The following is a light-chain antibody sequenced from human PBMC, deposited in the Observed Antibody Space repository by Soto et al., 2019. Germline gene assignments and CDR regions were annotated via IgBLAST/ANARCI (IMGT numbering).Light chain of an antibody. Sequence: EIVITQSPSTLSVSPGERVTLSCMASQSFSSNLAWYQHKPGQAPRLIIYGASTRATGIPARFSGSGYGTEFNLIISSLQSEDSAVYYCQQYNSWLWTFGQGTKVDIK. CDR3: QQYNSWLWT. J-gene: IGKJ1*01. V-gene: IGKV3-15*01. CDR1: QSFSSN. CDR2: GAS.